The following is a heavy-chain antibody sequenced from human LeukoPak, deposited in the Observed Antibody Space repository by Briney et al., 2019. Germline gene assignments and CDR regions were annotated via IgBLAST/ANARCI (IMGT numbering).Heavy chain of an antibody. Sequence: SETLSLTCAVYGGSFSGYYWSWIRQPPGKGLEWIGEINHSGSTNYNPSLKSRVTISVDTSKNQFSLKLSSVTAADTAVYYCAREGCSGGSCSLYYYGMDVWGQGTTVTVSS. CDR3: AREGCSGGSCSLYYYGMDV. J-gene: IGHJ6*02. V-gene: IGHV4-34*01. D-gene: IGHD2-15*01. CDR1: GGSFSGYY. CDR2: INHSGST.